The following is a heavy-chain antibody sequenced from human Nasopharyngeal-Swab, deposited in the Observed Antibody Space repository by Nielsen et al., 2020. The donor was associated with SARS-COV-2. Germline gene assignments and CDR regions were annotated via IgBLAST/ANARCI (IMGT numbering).Heavy chain of an antibody. CDR2: INWDDGST. J-gene: IGHJ3*02. D-gene: IGHD1-26*01. CDR1: GFTFDDYV. CDR3: TKDIGSGSYLSGAFDI. V-gene: IGHV3-43D*04. Sequence: GGSLRLSCAASGFTFDDYVMHWVRQPPGKGLEWVSLINWDDGSTYYADSVKGRFTISRDNSKNSLYLQMNSLRAEDTALYYCTKDIGSGSYLSGAFDIWGQGTMVTVSS.